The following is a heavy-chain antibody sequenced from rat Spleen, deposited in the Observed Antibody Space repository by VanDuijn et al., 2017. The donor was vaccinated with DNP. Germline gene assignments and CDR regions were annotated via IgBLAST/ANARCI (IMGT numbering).Heavy chain of an antibody. D-gene: IGHD3-4*01. CDR2: ISPSGGST. V-gene: IGHV5-19*01. J-gene: IGHJ2*01. Sequence: EVKLVESGGGLVQPGRSLKLSCAASGFIFSNYWMTWIRQAPGKGLEWVATISPSGGSTYYPDSVKGRFTISRDNAKSTLYLQMDSLRSEDTATYYCARRSTHPDYWGQGVMVTVSS. CDR1: GFIFSNYW. CDR3: ARRSTHPDY.